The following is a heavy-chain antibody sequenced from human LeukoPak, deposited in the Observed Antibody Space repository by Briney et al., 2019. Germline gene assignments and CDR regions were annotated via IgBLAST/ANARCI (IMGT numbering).Heavy chain of an antibody. CDR1: RYTFTGYY. J-gene: IGHJ3*02. Sequence: ASVKVSCKASRYTFTGYYMHWVRQAPGQGLEWMGWISGYNGNTKYAQKFQGRVTMTTDTSTSTAYMELRSLRSDDTAVYYCARDLFNPAYYYDSSGDSHAFDIWGQGTMVTVSS. CDR3: ARDLFNPAYYYDSSGDSHAFDI. V-gene: IGHV1-18*04. D-gene: IGHD3-22*01. CDR2: ISGYNGNT.